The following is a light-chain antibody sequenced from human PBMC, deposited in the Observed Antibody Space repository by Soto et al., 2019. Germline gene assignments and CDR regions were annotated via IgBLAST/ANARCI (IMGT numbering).Light chain of an antibody. CDR2: GPS. V-gene: IGKV3-20*01. J-gene: IGKJ2*01. CDR3: QQYNSSPKT. CDR1: QSVSSNH. Sequence: EIVLTQSPGTLSLSPGERATLSCRASQSVSSNHLAWYQQKPGQAPRLLLYGPSSSAIGIPDRFSGSGSGTDFSLNISRLELEDFAVYYCQQYNSSPKTFGQGTKLEIK.